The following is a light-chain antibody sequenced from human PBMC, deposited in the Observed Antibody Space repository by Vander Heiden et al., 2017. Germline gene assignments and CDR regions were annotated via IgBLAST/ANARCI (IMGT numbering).Light chain of an antibody. CDR2: DVS. CDR1: SSDVGGYNY. Sequence: QSALTQPRSLSGSPGPSVTISCTGTSSDVGGYNYVSWYQQHPGKAPKLMIYDVSKRPSGVPDRFSGSKSGNTASLTISGLQAEDEADYYCCSYAGSYLRVFGTGTKVTVL. V-gene: IGLV2-11*01. J-gene: IGLJ1*01. CDR3: CSYAGSYLRV.